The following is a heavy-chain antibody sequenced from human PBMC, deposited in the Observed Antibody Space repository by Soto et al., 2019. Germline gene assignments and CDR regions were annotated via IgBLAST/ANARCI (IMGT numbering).Heavy chain of an antibody. J-gene: IGHJ4*02. CDR2: ISYDGSDK. CDR3: ANSPQYSNYDFWSGPLDY. Sequence: PGGSLRLSCAASGFIFSSYGIHWVRQAPGKGLEWVASISYDGSDKYYADSVKGRFTISRDNSKNTLYLQMNSLRAEDTAVYYCANSPQYSNYDFWSGPLDYWGQGTLVTVSS. CDR1: GFIFSSYG. V-gene: IGHV3-30*18. D-gene: IGHD3-3*01.